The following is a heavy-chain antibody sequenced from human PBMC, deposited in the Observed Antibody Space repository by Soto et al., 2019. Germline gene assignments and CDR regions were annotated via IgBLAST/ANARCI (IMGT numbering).Heavy chain of an antibody. J-gene: IGHJ4*02. CDR1: GGSLRGHY. CDR3: ARAAVKLGATLFDS. V-gene: IGHV4-34*01. CDR2: INHRGFT. D-gene: IGHD1-26*01. Sequence: SETLSLTCAVSGGSLRGHYWSWIRQSPEKGLEWIGEINHRGFTNYNPTLKSRVTISRDASKNQFSLRLSSMTTADSAVYFCARAAVKLGATLFDSWGQGTLVTVSS.